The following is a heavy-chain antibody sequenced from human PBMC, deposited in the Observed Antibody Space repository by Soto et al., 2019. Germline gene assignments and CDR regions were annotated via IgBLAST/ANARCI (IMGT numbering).Heavy chain of an antibody. J-gene: IGHJ4*02. V-gene: IGHV3-21*01. CDR2: ISSSSSYI. D-gene: IGHD3-10*01. Sequence: EVQLVESGGGLVKPGGSLRLSCAASGFTFSSYSMNWVRQAPGKGLEWVSSISSSSSYIYYADSVKGRFTISRDNAKNSRYLQMNSLRAEDTAVYYCACGWFGELSPDYWGQGTLVTVSS. CDR3: ACGWFGELSPDY. CDR1: GFTFSSYS.